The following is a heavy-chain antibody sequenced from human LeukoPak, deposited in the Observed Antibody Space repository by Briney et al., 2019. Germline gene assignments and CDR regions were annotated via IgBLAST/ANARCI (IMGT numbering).Heavy chain of an antibody. CDR2: ISSSSSYI. V-gene: IGHV3-21*01. D-gene: IGHD3-9*01. CDR1: GFTFSSYS. Sequence: GGSLRLSCAASGFTFSSYSMNWVRQAPGKGLEGVSSISSSSSYIYYADSVKGRFTISRDNAKNSLYLQMNSLRAEDTAVYYCARDGPGGYDILTGPFDYWGQGTLVTVSS. CDR3: ARDGPGGYDILTGPFDY. J-gene: IGHJ4*02.